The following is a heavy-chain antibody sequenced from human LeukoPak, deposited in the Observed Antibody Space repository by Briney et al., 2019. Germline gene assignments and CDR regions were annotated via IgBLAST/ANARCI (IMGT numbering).Heavy chain of an antibody. CDR2: ISGSGGST. CDR3: AKYHGDYEDYFDY. V-gene: IGHV3-23*01. J-gene: IGHJ4*02. D-gene: IGHD4-17*01. Sequence: GGSLRLSCAASGFTLDDYGMSWVRQAPGKGLEWVSAISGSGGSTYYADSVKGRFTISRDNSKNTLYLQMNSLRAEDTAVYYCAKYHGDYEDYFDYWGQGTLVTVSS. CDR1: GFTLDDYG.